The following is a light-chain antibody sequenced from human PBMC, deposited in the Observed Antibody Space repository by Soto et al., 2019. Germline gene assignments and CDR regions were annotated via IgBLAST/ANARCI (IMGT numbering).Light chain of an antibody. CDR1: QSVLYSSNNQNY. CDR3: QQYYDTPHT. Sequence: DIVVTKSPDSLAVSLGERATINCRSSQSVLYSSNNQNYLAWYQQKPGQTPKLLIYCASTRESGVPDRFSGSGSGTDFTLTISTLQIEDVAVYYCQQYYDTPHTFGQGTKLEIK. J-gene: IGKJ2*01. CDR2: CAS. V-gene: IGKV4-1*01.